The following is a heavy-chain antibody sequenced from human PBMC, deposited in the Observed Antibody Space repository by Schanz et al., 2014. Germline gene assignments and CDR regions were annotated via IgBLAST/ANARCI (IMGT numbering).Heavy chain of an antibody. CDR3: VTEKRMESGTWAKAFDI. Sequence: QVQLVQSGAEVKKPGASVKLSCKASNYIFTKYYIHCVRQAPGQGLEWMGLINPYDDTIDYAKKCQGRLTMTRDTSTATVYMKLSSLRSDDTAMYYCVTEKRMESGTWAKAFDIWGQGTWGTVSS. CDR1: NYIFTKYY. J-gene: IGHJ3*02. D-gene: IGHD3-3*01. CDR2: INPYDDTI. V-gene: IGHV1-46*01.